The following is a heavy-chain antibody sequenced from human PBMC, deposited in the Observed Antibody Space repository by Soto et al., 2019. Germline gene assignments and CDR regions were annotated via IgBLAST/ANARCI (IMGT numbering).Heavy chain of an antibody. J-gene: IGHJ4*02. D-gene: IGHD2-21*02. CDR3: ARDGMTTGDT. Sequence: KLPETLSLTCIVSGVSVRSYTWSWVRQPANKGLEWIGRVFSSVSATYNPSLKSRVSISMDTPENRISLKLDSVTAADAGVYFCARDGMTTGDTWGPGTLVTVSS. CDR1: GVSVRSYT. CDR2: VFSSVSA. V-gene: IGHV4-4*07.